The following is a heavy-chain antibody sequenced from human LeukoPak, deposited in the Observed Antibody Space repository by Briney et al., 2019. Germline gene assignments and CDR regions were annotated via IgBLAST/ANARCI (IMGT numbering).Heavy chain of an antibody. CDR1: GGSISSYY. CDR2: IYYSGST. CDR3: ARDKPRYYYGSGSYYPDAFDI. D-gene: IGHD3-10*01. Sequence: PETLSLTCTVSGGSISSYYWSWIRQPPGKGLEWIGYIYYSGSTNYNPSLKSRVTISVDTSKNQFSLKLSSVTAADTAVYYCARDKPRYYYGSGSYYPDAFDIWGQGTMVTVSS. J-gene: IGHJ3*02. V-gene: IGHV4-59*01.